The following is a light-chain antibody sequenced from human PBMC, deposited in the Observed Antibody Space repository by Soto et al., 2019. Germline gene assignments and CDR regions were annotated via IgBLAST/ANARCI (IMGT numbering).Light chain of an antibody. V-gene: IGKV1-39*01. CDR3: QQSYSTPIT. Sequence: DIQMTQSPSSLSSSVGDTVTITCRPSQSISTYLNWYQQKPGKAPSLLIYTTSSLHSGVPSRFSGSGSGTDFTLTISSLQPEDFAIYYCQQSYSTPITFGQGTRLEIK. J-gene: IGKJ5*01. CDR2: TTS. CDR1: QSISTY.